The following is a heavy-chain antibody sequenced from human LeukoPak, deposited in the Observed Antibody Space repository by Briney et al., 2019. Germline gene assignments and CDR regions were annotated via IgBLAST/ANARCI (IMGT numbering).Heavy chain of an antibody. CDR2: IYTSGST. CDR3: ARDLLIAVAGTNYFDY. J-gene: IGHJ4*02. D-gene: IGHD6-19*01. CDR1: GGSTSSYY. V-gene: IGHV4-4*07. Sequence: PSETLSLTCTVSGGSTSSYYWSWIRQPAGEGLEWIGRIYTSGSTNDNPSLKSRVTMSVDTSKNQFSLKLSSVTAADTAVYYCARDLLIAVAGTNYFDYWGQGTLVTVSS.